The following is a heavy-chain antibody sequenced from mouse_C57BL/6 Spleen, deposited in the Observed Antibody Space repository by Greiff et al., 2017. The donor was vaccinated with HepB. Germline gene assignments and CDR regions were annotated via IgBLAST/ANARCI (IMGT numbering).Heavy chain of an antibody. Sequence: VKLQESGPGLVQPSQSLSITCTVSGFSLTSYGVHWVRQSPGKGLEWLGVIWSGGSTDYNAAFISRLSISKDNSKSQVFFKMNSLQADDTAIYYCARNPHYGSSLYYFDYWGQGTTLTVSS. J-gene: IGHJ2*01. D-gene: IGHD1-1*01. CDR3: ARNPHYGSSLYYFDY. CDR2: IWSGGST. V-gene: IGHV2-2*01. CDR1: GFSLTSYG.